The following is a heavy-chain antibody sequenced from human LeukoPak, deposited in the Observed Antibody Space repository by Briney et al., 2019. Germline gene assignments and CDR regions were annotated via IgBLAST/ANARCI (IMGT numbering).Heavy chain of an antibody. J-gene: IGHJ5*02. CDR3: ARKWLVRANWFDP. V-gene: IGHV4-59*01. CDR1: GGSISSYY. D-gene: IGHD6-19*01. Sequence: SETLSLTCTVSGGSISSYYWSWIRQPPGKGLEWIGYIYYSGSTNYNPSLKSRVTISVDTSKNQFSLKLSSVTAADTAVYYCARKWLVRANWFDPWGQGTLVTVSS. CDR2: IYYSGST.